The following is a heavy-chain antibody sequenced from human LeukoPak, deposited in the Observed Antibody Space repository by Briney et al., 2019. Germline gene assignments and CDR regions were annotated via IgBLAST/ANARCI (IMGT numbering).Heavy chain of an antibody. V-gene: IGHV3-23*01. Sequence: PGGSLRLSCAASGFTFSSYAMSWVRQAPGKGLEWVSAISGSGGSTYYADSVKGRFTISRDNSKNTLYLQMNSLRAEDTAVYYCAKVLTLTYYYDSSGVDYWGQGTLVTVSS. CDR1: GFTFSSYA. CDR2: ISGSGGST. J-gene: IGHJ4*02. D-gene: IGHD3-22*01. CDR3: AKVLTLTYYYDSSGVDY.